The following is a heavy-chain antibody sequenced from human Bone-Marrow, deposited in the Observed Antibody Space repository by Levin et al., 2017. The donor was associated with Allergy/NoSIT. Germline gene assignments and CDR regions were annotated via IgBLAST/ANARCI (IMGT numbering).Heavy chain of an antibody. V-gene: IGHV3-33*01. J-gene: IGHJ5*02. D-gene: IGHD6-19*01. CDR1: GFTFSSYG. Sequence: GGSLRLSCAASGFTFSSYGMHWVRQAPGKGLEWVAVIWYDGSNKYYADSVKGRFTISRDNSKNTLYLQMNSLRAEDTAVYYCAGESTFTSGWYSYNWFDPWGQGTLVTVSS. CDR2: IWYDGSNK. CDR3: AGESTFTSGWYSYNWFDP.